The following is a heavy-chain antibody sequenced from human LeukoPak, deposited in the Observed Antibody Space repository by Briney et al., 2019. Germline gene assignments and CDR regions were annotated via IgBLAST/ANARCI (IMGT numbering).Heavy chain of an antibody. J-gene: IGHJ4*02. CDR1: GFTFDDYA. CDR2: ISWNSVAI. Sequence: GGSLRLSCEASGFTFDDYAMHWVRRAPGKGLEWVSGISWNSVAIDYADSVKGQFTISRDNAKNSLYLQMNSLRPEDTAFYYCVRRGPNCGGDCYYDYWGQGALVTVSS. D-gene: IGHD2-21*02. V-gene: IGHV3-9*01. CDR3: VRRGPNCGGDCYYDY.